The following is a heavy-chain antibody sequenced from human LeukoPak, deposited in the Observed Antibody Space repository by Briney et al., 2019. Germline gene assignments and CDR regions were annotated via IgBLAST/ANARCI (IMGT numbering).Heavy chain of an antibody. CDR1: GFTFSSYA. Sequence: GGSLRLSCAASGFTFSSYAMSWVRQAPGKGLGWVSAISGSGGSTYYADSVKGRFTISRDNSKNTLYLQMNSLRAEDTAVYYCAKDNAAGYSSGWHNYWGQGTLVTVSS. CDR2: ISGSGGST. V-gene: IGHV3-23*01. CDR3: AKDNAAGYSSGWHNY. J-gene: IGHJ4*02. D-gene: IGHD6-19*01.